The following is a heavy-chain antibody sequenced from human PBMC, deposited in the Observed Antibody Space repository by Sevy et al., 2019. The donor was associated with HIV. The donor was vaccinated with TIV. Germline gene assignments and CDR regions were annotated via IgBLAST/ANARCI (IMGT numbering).Heavy chain of an antibody. CDR2: INLDGSEK. D-gene: IGHD3-3*01. CDR3: ARIEWFYFDY. CDR1: GFTFSNYW. Sequence: GGSLRLSCAASGFTFSNYWMSWVRQAPGKGLEWVANINLDGSEKYYVDSVKGRFTISRDNAKNSVYLQMNSLRAEDTAVYYCARIEWFYFDYWGQGNLVTVSS. V-gene: IGHV3-7*01. J-gene: IGHJ4*02.